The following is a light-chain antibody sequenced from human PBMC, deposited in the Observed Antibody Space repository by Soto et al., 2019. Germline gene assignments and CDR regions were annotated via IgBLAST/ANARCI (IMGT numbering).Light chain of an antibody. CDR1: QSISSY. V-gene: IGKV1-39*01. Sequence: DIQMTQSPSSLSASVGDRVTITCRASQSISSYLNWYQQKPGKAPKLLIYAASSLQSPVPSRFSGSGSGTDFTLPISSLQPEDFATYYCQQSYSTPITFGQGTRLEIK. CDR3: QQSYSTPIT. J-gene: IGKJ5*01. CDR2: AAS.